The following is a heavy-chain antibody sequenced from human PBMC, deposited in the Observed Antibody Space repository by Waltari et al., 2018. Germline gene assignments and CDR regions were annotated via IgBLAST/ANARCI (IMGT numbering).Heavy chain of an antibody. CDR2: AQYRGST. Sequence: QLQLQESGPGLVKPSATLSLTCTVSGGSISTNYNWGWMRQSPGKGLEWMGNAQYRGSTFYNPSLNSRGTISLDTWKNQFSLRLSSVTAADTAVYFCGRIAFGDDGGYVQHWGQGTLVTVSS. CDR1: GGSISTNYN. V-gene: IGHV4-39*01. J-gene: IGHJ1*01. CDR3: GRIAFGDDGGYVQH. D-gene: IGHD4-17*01.